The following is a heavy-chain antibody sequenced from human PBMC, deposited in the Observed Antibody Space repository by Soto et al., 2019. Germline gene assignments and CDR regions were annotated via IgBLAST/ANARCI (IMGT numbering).Heavy chain of an antibody. CDR3: ARDRPSYDYVWEYFDY. CDR1: GFTFSSYS. V-gene: IGHV3-21*01. J-gene: IGHJ4*02. Sequence: SGGSLRLSCAASGFTFSSYSMNWVRQAPGKGLEWVSSISSSSSYIYYADSVKGRFTISRDNAKNSLYLQMNSLRAEDTAVYYCARDRPSYDYVWEYFDYWGQGTLVTGSS. CDR2: ISSSSSYI. D-gene: IGHD3-16*01.